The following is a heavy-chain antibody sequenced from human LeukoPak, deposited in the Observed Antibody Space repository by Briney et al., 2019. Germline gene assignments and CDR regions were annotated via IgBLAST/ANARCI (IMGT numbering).Heavy chain of an antibody. D-gene: IGHD3-16*01. J-gene: IGHJ4*02. CDR1: GGFISSDSYY. CDR2: IHYSGST. Sequence: SETLSLTCTVSGGFISSDSYYWAWIRQPPGKGLEWIGSIHYSGSTYYNPSLKSRITMSVDTSKNQFSLKLRSVTAADTAVYYCARAGGFFSPFGYWGQGTLVTVSS. CDR3: ARAGGFFSPFGY. V-gene: IGHV4-39*07.